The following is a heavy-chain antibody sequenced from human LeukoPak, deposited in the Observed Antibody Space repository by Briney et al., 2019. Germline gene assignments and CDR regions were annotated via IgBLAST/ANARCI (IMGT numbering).Heavy chain of an antibody. CDR3: ATNYYGSGSYYNYYYYMDV. V-gene: IGHV1-2*02. J-gene: IGHJ6*03. Sequence: AASVKVSCKASGYTFTGYYMHWVRQAPGQGLEWMGWINPSSGGTNYAQKFQGRVTMTRDTSISTAYMELSRLRSDDTAVYYCATNYYGSGSYYNYYYYMDVWGKGTTVTISS. CDR2: INPSSGGT. D-gene: IGHD3-10*01. CDR1: GYTFTGYY.